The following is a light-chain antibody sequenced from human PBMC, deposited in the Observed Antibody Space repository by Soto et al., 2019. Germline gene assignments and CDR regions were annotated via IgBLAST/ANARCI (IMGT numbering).Light chain of an antibody. Sequence: EIVLTQSPATLSLSPGERATLSCGASQSVSSSYLAWYQQKPGLAPRLLMYDASSRATGIPDRFSGSGSGTDFTLTISRLEPEDFAVYYCHQYGSSPYTFGQRTKLEIK. J-gene: IGKJ2*01. V-gene: IGKV3D-20*01. CDR3: HQYGSSPYT. CDR2: DAS. CDR1: QSVSSSY.